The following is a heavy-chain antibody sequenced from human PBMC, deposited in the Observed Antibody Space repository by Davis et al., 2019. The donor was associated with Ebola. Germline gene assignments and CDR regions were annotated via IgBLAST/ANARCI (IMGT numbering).Heavy chain of an antibody. CDR1: GGTFSTYT. CDR2: IIPMFDTP. J-gene: IGHJ5*02. CDR3: ARDYSGSYFGWYDP. D-gene: IGHD1-26*01. V-gene: IGHV1-69*13. Sequence: AASVKVSCKASGGTFSTYTISWVRQAPGQGLEWMGGIIPMFDTPNYAQKSQGRVAFTADESTSTAYMELTSLRSEDTAIYYCARDYSGSYFGWYDPWGQGTLVTVSS.